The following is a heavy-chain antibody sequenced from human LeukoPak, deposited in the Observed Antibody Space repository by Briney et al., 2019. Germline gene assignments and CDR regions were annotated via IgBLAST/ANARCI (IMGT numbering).Heavy chain of an antibody. D-gene: IGHD6-19*01. J-gene: IGHJ4*02. CDR1: GLTVSSNY. V-gene: IGHV3-53*01. Sequence: GGSLRLSCAASGLTVSSNYMSWVRQAPGKGLEWVSVIYSDGKTFYADSVKGRFTISRDNSKNTLYLQMNSLRAEDTAVYYCARDPTDAVAGNYWGQGTLVTVSS. CDR3: ARDPTDAVAGNY. CDR2: IYSDGKT.